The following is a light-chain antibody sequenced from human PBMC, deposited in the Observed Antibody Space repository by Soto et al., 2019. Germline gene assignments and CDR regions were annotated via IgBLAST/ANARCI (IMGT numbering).Light chain of an antibody. CDR1: QSVGSD. V-gene: IGKV3-20*01. Sequence: IVMTQSPATLSVSPWERATLSCRASQSVGSDLAWYQQKPGQAPRLVIYDIFTRATGVPTRISGSGSGTDFTLTISRLEPEDFAVYYCQQYGGSPSITFGQGTRLEIK. J-gene: IGKJ5*01. CDR2: DIF. CDR3: QQYGGSPSIT.